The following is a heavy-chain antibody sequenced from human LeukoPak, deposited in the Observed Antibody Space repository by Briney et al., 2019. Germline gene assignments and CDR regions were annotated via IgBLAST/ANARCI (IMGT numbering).Heavy chain of an antibody. Sequence: GGSLRLSCAASGFTFSSYEMNWVRQAPGKGLEWGSYISSSGSTIYYADSVKGRFTISRDNAKNSLYLQMNSLRAEDTAVYYCARPHYYDSSGYYFGFDYWGQGTLVTVSS. CDR1: GFTFSSYE. CDR2: ISSSGSTI. CDR3: ARPHYYDSSGYYFGFDY. D-gene: IGHD3-22*01. J-gene: IGHJ4*02. V-gene: IGHV3-48*03.